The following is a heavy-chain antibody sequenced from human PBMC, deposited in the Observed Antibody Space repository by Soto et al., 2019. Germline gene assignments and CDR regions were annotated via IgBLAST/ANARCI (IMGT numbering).Heavy chain of an antibody. CDR2: IDNDGVGT. CDR3: ERAGAFDPINDY. V-gene: IGHV3-74*01. CDR1: GFTFSRHW. Sequence: WGSLRLSCAASGFTFSRHWMHWVRQIPGKGLMWVSRIDNDGVGTSYADSVRGRFTMSRDNAKNTLYLQMDNLRVEDTAVYFCERAGAFDPINDYWGQGTLVTVSS. J-gene: IGHJ4*02.